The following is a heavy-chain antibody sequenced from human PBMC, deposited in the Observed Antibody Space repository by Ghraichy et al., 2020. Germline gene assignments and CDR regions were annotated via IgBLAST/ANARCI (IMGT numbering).Heavy chain of an antibody. Sequence: GGSLRLSCAASGFTFRSSAMNWVRQAPGKGLEWVSSISGSGVATSYADSVKGRFTISRDNSNNALYLQMSSLRVEDTAVYYCAKLQGPGSCSTISCYGALDYWGQGTLVTVSS. J-gene: IGHJ4*02. CDR1: GFTFRSSA. V-gene: IGHV3-23*01. D-gene: IGHD2-2*01. CDR3: AKLQGPGSCSTISCYGALDY. CDR2: ISGSGVAT.